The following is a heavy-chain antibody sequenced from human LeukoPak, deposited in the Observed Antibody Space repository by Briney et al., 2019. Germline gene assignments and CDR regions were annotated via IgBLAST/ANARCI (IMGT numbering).Heavy chain of an antibody. CDR1: GFTFSDYY. V-gene: IGHV3-11*04. D-gene: IGHD3-22*01. J-gene: IGHJ6*02. CDR2: ISSSGSTI. Sequence: GGSLRLSCAASGFTFSDYYMSWIRQAPGKGLEWVSYISSSGSTIYYADSVKGRFTISRDNAKNSLYLQMNSLRAEDTAVYYCARDLLYYYDSSGYPYGMDVWGQGTTVTVSS. CDR3: ARDLLYYYDSSGYPYGMDV.